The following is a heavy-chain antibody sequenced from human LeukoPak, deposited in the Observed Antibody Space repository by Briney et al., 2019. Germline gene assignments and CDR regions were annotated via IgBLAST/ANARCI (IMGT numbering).Heavy chain of an antibody. D-gene: IGHD3-3*01. J-gene: IGHJ6*02. CDR1: GYTFTSYD. V-gene: IGHV1-8*01. CDR2: MNPNSGNT. CDR3: ARGLYYDFWSGYYGHYYGMDV. Sequence: ASVKVSCKASGYTFTSYDINWVRQATGQGLEWMGRMNPNSGNTGYAQKFQGRVTMTRNTSISTAYMELSSLRSEDTAVYYCARGLYYDFWSGYYGHYYGMDVWGQGTTVTVSS.